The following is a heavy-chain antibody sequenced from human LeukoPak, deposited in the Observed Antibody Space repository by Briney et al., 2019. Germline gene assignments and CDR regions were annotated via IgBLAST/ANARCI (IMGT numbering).Heavy chain of an antibody. CDR3: ARARREMVDY. D-gene: IGHD5-24*01. Sequence: SETLSLTCTVSGYSISSAYYWGWIRQSPGKGLEWIGSIFHSGSTYYNPSLKSQVTISVDTSKNQFSLRLSSVTAADTAVYYCARARREMVDYWGQGTLVTVSS. CDR1: GYSISSAYY. CDR2: IFHSGST. J-gene: IGHJ4*02. V-gene: IGHV4-38-2*02.